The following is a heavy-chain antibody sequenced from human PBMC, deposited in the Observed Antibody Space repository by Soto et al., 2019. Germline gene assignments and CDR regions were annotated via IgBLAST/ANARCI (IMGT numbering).Heavy chain of an antibody. J-gene: IGHJ6*03. D-gene: IGHD2-15*01. CDR2: ISGSGGST. V-gene: IGHV3-23*01. CDR1: GFTFSSYA. Sequence: EVQLLESGGGLVQPGGSLRLSCAASGFTFSSYAMSWVRQAPGKGLEWVSAISGSGGSTYYADSVKGRFTISRDNSKNTLYLQMNSLRAEDTAVYYCAKDPYCRGRSCYLPYYYYMAGWGKGTTVTVSS. CDR3: AKDPYCRGRSCYLPYYYYMAG.